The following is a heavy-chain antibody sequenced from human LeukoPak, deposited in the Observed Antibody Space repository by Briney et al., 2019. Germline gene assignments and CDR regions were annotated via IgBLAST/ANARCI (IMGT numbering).Heavy chain of an antibody. Sequence: GGSLRLSCAASGFTFSSYSMNWVRQAPGKGLEWVSSISSSSSYIYYADSVKGRFTISRDNAKNSLYLQMNSLRAEDTAVYYRAGDVLRFLEWSSMDVWGQGTTVTVSS. V-gene: IGHV3-21*01. CDR3: AGDVLRFLEWSSMDV. D-gene: IGHD3-3*01. J-gene: IGHJ6*02. CDR1: GFTFSSYS. CDR2: ISSSSSYI.